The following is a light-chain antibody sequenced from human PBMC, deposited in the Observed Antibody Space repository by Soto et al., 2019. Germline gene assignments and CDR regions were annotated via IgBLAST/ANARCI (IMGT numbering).Light chain of an antibody. J-gene: IGLJ1*01. CDR1: SSNIGNNA. CDR2: YDD. CDR3: AAWDDSLGVV. V-gene: IGLV1-36*01. Sequence: QSVLTQPPSVSDAPRQRVTISCSGSSSNIGNNAVNWYQQLPGKAPKLLIYYDDLLPSGVSDRFSGSKSGTSASLAISGLQSEDEADYYCAAWDDSLGVVFGTGTKVTVL.